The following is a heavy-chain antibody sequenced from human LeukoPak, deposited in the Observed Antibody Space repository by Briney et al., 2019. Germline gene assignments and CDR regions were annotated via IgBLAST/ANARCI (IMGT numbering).Heavy chain of an antibody. D-gene: IGHD5-24*01. CDR2: NNPSGGST. CDR1: GYTFTSYY. Sequence: ASVKVSCKASGYTFTSYYIHWVRQAPGQGLEWMGINNPSGGSTGYAQRFQGRVTMTRDTSASTVYMELSSLRSEDTAVYYCASVYKHGMDVWGQGTTVTVSS. CDR3: ASVYKHGMDV. V-gene: IGHV1-46*01. J-gene: IGHJ6*02.